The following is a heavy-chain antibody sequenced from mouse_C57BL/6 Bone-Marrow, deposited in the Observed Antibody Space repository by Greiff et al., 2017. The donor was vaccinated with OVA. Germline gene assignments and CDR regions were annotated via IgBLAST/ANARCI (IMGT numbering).Heavy chain of an antibody. CDR3: ARPYSNYVPWFAY. CDR2: IYPRSGNT. Sequence: QVQLQQSGAELARPGASVKLSCKASGYTFTSYGISWVKQRTGQGLEWIGEIYPRSGNTYYNEKFKGKATLTADKSSSTAYMELRSLTSEDSAVYFCARPYSNYVPWFAYWGQGTLVTVSA. D-gene: IGHD2-5*01. V-gene: IGHV1-81*01. J-gene: IGHJ3*01. CDR1: GYTFTSYG.